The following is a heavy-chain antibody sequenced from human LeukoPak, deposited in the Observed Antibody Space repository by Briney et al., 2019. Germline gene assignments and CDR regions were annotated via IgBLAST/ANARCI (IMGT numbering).Heavy chain of an antibody. CDR2: INHSGST. CDR1: GGSFSGYY. CDR3: ARGGYYDILTGYYTRYNWFDP. Sequence: PSETLSLTCAVYGGSFSGYYWSWIRQPPGKGLEWMGEINHSGSTNYNTSLKSRVTISVDTSKNQFSLKLSSVTAADTAVYYCARGGYYDILTGYYTRYNWFDPWGQGTLVTVSS. J-gene: IGHJ5*02. D-gene: IGHD3-9*01. V-gene: IGHV4-34*01.